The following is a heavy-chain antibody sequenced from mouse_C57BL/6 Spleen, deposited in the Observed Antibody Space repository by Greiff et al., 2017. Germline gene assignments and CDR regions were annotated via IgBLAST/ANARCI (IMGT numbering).Heavy chain of an antibody. CDR2: IRSKSNNYAT. V-gene: IGHV10-1*01. Sequence: EVQLVESGGGLVQPKGSLKLSCAASGFSFNTYAMNWVRQAPGKGLEWVARIRSKSNNYATYYADSVKDRFTISRDDSESMLYLQMNNLKTEDTAMYYCVSMFYYDYDDGDYYAMDYWGQGTSVTVSS. CDR1: GFSFNTYA. J-gene: IGHJ4*01. D-gene: IGHD2-4*01. CDR3: VSMFYYDYDDGDYYAMDY.